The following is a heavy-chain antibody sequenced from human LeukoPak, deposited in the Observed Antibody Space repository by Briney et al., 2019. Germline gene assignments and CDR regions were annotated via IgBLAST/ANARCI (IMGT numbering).Heavy chain of an antibody. Sequence: GGSLRLSCAASGFTFSSYGMHWVRQAPGKGLDWVAFIHHDGSNKYYADSVRGRFTISRDNSKNTLYLQMNSLRAEDTAVYYCAKDLMVRGVTEFDYWGQGTLVTVSS. J-gene: IGHJ4*02. CDR3: AKDLMVRGVTEFDY. CDR2: IHHDGSNK. V-gene: IGHV3-30*02. CDR1: GFTFSSYG. D-gene: IGHD3-10*01.